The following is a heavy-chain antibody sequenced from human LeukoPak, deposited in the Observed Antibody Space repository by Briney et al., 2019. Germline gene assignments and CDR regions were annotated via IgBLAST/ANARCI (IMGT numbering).Heavy chain of an antibody. CDR1: GYTFTGYY. CDR3: ARDVYDSSGYYWGVGFDY. V-gene: IGHV1-2*06. Sequence: ASVKVSCKASGYTFTGYYMHRVRQAPGQGLEWMGRINPNSGGTNYAQKFQGRVTMTRDTSISTAYMELSRLRSDDTAVYYCARDVYDSSGYYWGVGFDYWGQGTLVTVSS. CDR2: INPNSGGT. D-gene: IGHD3-22*01. J-gene: IGHJ4*02.